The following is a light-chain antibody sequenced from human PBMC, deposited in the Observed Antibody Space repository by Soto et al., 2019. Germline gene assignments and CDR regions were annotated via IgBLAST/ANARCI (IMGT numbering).Light chain of an antibody. CDR1: QTVLYSSYNRSY. CDR2: WAS. CDR3: QQFYSLPIT. Sequence: DIVMTQSPDSLAVSLGERATINCKSSQTVLYSSYNRSYLAWYQQKPRQPPKLLIYWASARESGVPDRFRGSGSGTDFTLTITSLQAEDVAVYYCQQFYSLPITFGGGTKVEI. V-gene: IGKV4-1*01. J-gene: IGKJ4*01.